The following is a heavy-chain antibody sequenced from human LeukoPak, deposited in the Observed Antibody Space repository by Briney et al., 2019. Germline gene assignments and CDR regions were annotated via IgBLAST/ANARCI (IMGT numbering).Heavy chain of an antibody. J-gene: IGHJ6*03. CDR1: GGTFSSYA. Sequence: ASVKVSCKASGGTFSSYAISWVRQAPGQGLEWMGGIIPIFGTANYAQEFQGRVTITTDESTSTAYMELSSLRSEDTAVYYCARSLINDYYYYYYMDVWGKGTTVTVSS. V-gene: IGHV1-69*05. CDR2: IIPIFGTA. CDR3: ARSLINDYYYYYYMDV.